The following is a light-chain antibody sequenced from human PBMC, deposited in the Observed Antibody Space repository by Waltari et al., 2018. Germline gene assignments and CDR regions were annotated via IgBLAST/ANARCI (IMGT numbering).Light chain of an antibody. J-gene: IGKJ4*01. CDR3: QQSYSAPLA. CDR2: SSS. CDR1: PAISTY. V-gene: IGKV1-39*01. Sequence: DTLMTQSTSSLSASVADRVPITCRASPAISTYVNWYQQTPGMAPQLLIFSSSTLHRGVSSRFSGSGSGTEFTLTISNLQPDDFATYYCQQSYSAPLAFGGGTKLDI.